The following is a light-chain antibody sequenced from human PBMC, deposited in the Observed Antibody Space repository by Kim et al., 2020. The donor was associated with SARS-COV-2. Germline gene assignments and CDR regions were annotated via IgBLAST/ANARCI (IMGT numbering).Light chain of an antibody. CDR1: QSISSS. V-gene: IGKV1-5*03. CDR3: QQYNSDSRV. Sequence: DIQMTQSPSTLSASVGDRVTITCRASQSISSSLAWYQQKPGKAPKLLIYKASSLESGVPSRFSGSGSGTEFTLTISSLQPDDFATYYCQQYNSDSRVFGGGTKVDIK. CDR2: KAS. J-gene: IGKJ4*01.